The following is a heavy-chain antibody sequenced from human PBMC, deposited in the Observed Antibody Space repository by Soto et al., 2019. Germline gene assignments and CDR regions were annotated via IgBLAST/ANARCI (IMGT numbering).Heavy chain of an antibody. CDR3: ASIAVYSYYYYMDV. Sequence: TSETLSLTCAVYGGSFSGYYWSWIRQPPGKGLEWIGEINHSGSTNYNPSLKSRVTISVDTSKNQFSLKLSSVTAADTAVYYCASIAVYSYYYYMDVWGKGTTVTVSS. V-gene: IGHV4-34*01. CDR2: INHSGST. D-gene: IGHD6-19*01. CDR1: GGSFSGYY. J-gene: IGHJ6*03.